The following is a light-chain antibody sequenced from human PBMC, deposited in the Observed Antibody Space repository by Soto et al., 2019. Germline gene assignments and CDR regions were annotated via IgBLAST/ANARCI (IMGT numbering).Light chain of an antibody. CDR1: QGISNY. V-gene: IGKV1-27*01. CDR2: AAS. Sequence: EIQMTQSPSSLSASVGDGVTITCRASQGISNYFAWYQQQPGKVPKRLIYAASTLPSGVPSRFSGSGSGTVFTLTISSLQPEDVANYYRQKYNSAPRTFGQGTKVEIK. CDR3: QKYNSAPRT. J-gene: IGKJ1*01.